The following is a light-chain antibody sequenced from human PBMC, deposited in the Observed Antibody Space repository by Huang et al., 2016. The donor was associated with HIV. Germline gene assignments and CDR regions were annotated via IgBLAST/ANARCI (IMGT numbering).Light chain of an antibody. CDR2: EAS. Sequence: DIQMTQSPSSLSASIGDRVTITCQASQDISNYFNWYQQKPGKAPKLLIYEASNLEAGFPSRFSGSGSGSHFSLSISSLQPEDGATYFCQHYANLPYTFGQGTKLEI. J-gene: IGKJ2*01. CDR3: QHYANLPYT. V-gene: IGKV1-33*01. CDR1: QDISNY.